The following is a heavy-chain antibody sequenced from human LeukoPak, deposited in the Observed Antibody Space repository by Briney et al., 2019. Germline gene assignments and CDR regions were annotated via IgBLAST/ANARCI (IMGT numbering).Heavy chain of an antibody. J-gene: IGHJ6*03. D-gene: IGHD3/OR15-3a*01. V-gene: IGHV5-51*01. CDR1: GYHFATYW. CDR2: IFPADTET. Sequence: GESLKISFQAPGYHFATYWIAWVRQLPGKGLEWVPIIFPADTETKYSPSFRGQVTISADKSITTAYLQWTSLKASDTAMYYCARHRWTDLAYFDYMDVWGKGTTITVSS. CDR3: ARHRWTDLAYFDYMDV.